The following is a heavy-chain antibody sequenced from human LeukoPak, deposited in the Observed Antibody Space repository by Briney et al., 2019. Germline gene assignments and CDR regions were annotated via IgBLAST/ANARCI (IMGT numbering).Heavy chain of an antibody. CDR2: IYTSGST. Sequence: SETLSLTCTVSGGSISSYYWSWIRQPAGKGLEWIGRIYTSGSTNYNPSLKSRVTMSVDPSKNQFSLKLSSVTAADTAVYYCARGVGWVIRGVPMAYWYFDLWGRGTLVTVSS. J-gene: IGHJ2*01. CDR3: ARGVGWVIRGVPMAYWYFDL. V-gene: IGHV4-4*07. CDR1: GGSISSYY. D-gene: IGHD3-10*01.